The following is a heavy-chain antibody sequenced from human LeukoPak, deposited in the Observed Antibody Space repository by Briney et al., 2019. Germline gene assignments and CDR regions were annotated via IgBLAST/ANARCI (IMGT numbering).Heavy chain of an antibody. CDR2: ISWNSGSI. CDR3: AKLTYSSIVVRRDAFDI. V-gene: IGHV3-9*01. D-gene: IGHD6-13*01. CDR1: GFTFDDYA. J-gene: IGHJ3*02. Sequence: GRSLRLSCAASGFTFDDYAMHWVRQAPGKGLEWVSGISWNSGSIGYADSVKGRLTISRDNAKNSLYLQMNSLRAEDTALYYCAKLTYSSIVVRRDAFDIWGQGTMVTVSS.